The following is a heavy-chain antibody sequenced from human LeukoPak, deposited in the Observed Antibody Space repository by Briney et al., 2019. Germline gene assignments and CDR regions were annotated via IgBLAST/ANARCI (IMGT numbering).Heavy chain of an antibody. Sequence: GGSLRLSCAASGFTVSSNYMSWVRQAPGKGLEWVSVIYSGGSTYYADSVKGRFTISRDNSKNTLYLQMNSLRAEDTAVYYCARFRLWFGELLGGFDYWGQGTLVTVSS. V-gene: IGHV3-53*01. CDR3: ARFRLWFGELLGGFDY. J-gene: IGHJ4*02. CDR2: IYSGGST. D-gene: IGHD3-10*01. CDR1: GFTVSSNY.